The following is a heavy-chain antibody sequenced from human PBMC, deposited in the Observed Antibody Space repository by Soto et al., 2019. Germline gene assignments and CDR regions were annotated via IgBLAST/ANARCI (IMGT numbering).Heavy chain of an antibody. CDR1: GYTFSRYG. CDR3: ARDAEDITEPATSFQH. Sequence: QVQLVQSGAEVKKPGASVKVSCKTSGYTFSRYGISWVRQAPGQGLDWMGWISPYNGNRNYAQNLQGRVTMTTDTSTSTAYMQLRSLTSDDTAVYYCARDAEDITEPATSFQHWGQGTLVTVSS. V-gene: IGHV1-18*04. D-gene: IGHD2-15*01. J-gene: IGHJ1*01. CDR2: ISPYNGNR.